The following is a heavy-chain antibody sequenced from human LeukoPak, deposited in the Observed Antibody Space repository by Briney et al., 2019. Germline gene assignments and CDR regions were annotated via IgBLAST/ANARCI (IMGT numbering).Heavy chain of an antibody. V-gene: IGHV1-58*02. CDR3: AATSGSLVVYDYYMDV. Sequence: TSVKVSCKASGFTFTSSAMQWVRQARGQRLEWIGWIVVGSGSTNYAQKFQERVTITRDMSISTAYMELSSLRSEDTAVYYCAATSGSLVVYDYYMDVWGKGTTVTVSS. CDR1: GFTFTSSA. J-gene: IGHJ6*03. CDR2: IVVGSGST. D-gene: IGHD1-26*01.